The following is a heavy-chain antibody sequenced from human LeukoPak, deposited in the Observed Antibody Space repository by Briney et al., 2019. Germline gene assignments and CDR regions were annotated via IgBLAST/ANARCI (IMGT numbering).Heavy chain of an antibody. D-gene: IGHD2-2*02. Sequence: PGGSLRLSRVTSGFTFSSYAFHWVRQAPGKGLEWVATMSFDVNNKYYADSVMGRFTISRDNSKNTLYLQMNSLGAEDTAVYSCARGYCTSSSCYNDYWGQGTLVTVSS. J-gene: IGHJ4*02. CDR1: GFTFSSYA. CDR2: MSFDVNNK. CDR3: ARGYCTSSSCYNDY. V-gene: IGHV3-30*04.